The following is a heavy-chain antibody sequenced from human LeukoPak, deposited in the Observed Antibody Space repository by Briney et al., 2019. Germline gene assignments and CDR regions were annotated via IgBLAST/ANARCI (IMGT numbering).Heavy chain of an antibody. Sequence: SETLSLTCTVSGGSISSSNYYWGWIRQPPGKGLEWIGSIYYSGSTYYNPSLKSRVTISVDTSKNQFSLKLSSVTAADTAVYYCARDNYGSGSHWGQGTLVTVSS. CDR1: GGSISSSNYY. J-gene: IGHJ4*02. CDR3: ARDNYGSGSH. D-gene: IGHD3-10*01. CDR2: IYYSGST. V-gene: IGHV4-39*07.